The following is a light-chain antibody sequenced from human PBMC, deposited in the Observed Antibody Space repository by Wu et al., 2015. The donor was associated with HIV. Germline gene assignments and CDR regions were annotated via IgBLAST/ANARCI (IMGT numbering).Light chain of an antibody. CDR2: EAY. CDR1: GSDW. CDR3: QQYGSSPIT. V-gene: IGKV3-20*01. J-gene: IGKJ5*01. Sequence: GSDWLAWYQQKSDQSPRLLIYEAYKRAAGVPDRFSAAGSGTDFSLTITGLDPQGFAFYFCQQYGSSPITFGPGTRL.